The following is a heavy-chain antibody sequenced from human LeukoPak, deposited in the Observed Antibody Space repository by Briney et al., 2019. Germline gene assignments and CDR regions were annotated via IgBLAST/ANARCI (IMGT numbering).Heavy chain of an antibody. V-gene: IGHV1-2*06. J-gene: IGHJ4*02. D-gene: IGHD5-24*01. CDR1: GYTFTDYY. CDR2: INPNSGGT. Sequence: ASVKVSCKASGYTFTDYYMHWVRQAPGQGLEWMGRINPNSGGTNYAQKFQGRVTMTRDTSISTAYMELSRLRSDDTAVYYCARDGRRVATKTPYPGYWGQGTLVTVSS. CDR3: ARDGRRVATKTPYPGY.